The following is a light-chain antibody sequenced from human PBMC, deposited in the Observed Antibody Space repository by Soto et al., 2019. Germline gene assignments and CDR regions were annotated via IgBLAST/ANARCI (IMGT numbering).Light chain of an antibody. V-gene: IGKV1-5*03. CDR1: QTISSW. CDR3: QQYNPYSRT. J-gene: IGKJ1*01. Sequence: DIQMTKSPSTLSGSVGDRVTITCLASQTISSWLAWYQQKPGKAPKLLIYKASTLKSGVPSRFSGSGSGTEFTLTISSLQPDDFAIYYCQQYNPYSRTFGQGTKVDIK. CDR2: KAS.